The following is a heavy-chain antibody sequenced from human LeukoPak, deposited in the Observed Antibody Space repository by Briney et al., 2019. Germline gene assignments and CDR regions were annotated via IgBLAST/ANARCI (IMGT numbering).Heavy chain of an antibody. CDR3: ARDYDRSGYYIDLDY. D-gene: IGHD3-22*01. Sequence: GGSLRLSCAASGFTFSSCSINWVRQAPGKGLEGVSYISGSSSSIKYADSVKGRFTISRDNAKNSLYLQMNSLSVEDTAVYYCARDYDRSGYYIDLDYWGQGTLVTVSS. V-gene: IGHV3-48*04. CDR2: ISGSSSSI. J-gene: IGHJ4*02. CDR1: GFTFSSCS.